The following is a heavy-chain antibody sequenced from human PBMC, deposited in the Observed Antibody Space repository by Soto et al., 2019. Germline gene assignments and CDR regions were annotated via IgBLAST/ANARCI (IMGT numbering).Heavy chain of an antibody. D-gene: IGHD4-17*01. Sequence: GGSLRLSCAGSGFSFGSYEMHWVRQAPGKGLEGVTFTSYDGSINYYADSVKGRFTMSRDNSKNLLYLQMNSLTTEDTAVYYCVRRSTVSYYAVDVWGQGTTVTVSS. CDR2: TSYDGSIN. CDR3: VRRSTVSYYAVDV. J-gene: IGHJ6*02. V-gene: IGHV3-30*04. CDR1: GFSFGSYE.